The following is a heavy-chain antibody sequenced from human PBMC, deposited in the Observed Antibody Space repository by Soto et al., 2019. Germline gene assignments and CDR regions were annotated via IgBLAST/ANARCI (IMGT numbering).Heavy chain of an antibody. CDR3: ARDGVDTATGYYYGMDV. Sequence: GASVKVSCKASGYTFTSYGISWVRQAPGQGLEWMGWISAYNGNTNYAQKLQGRVTMTTDTSTSTAYMELRSLRSDDTAVYYCARDGVDTATGYYYGMDVWGQGTTVTVLL. J-gene: IGHJ6*02. CDR1: GYTFTSYG. V-gene: IGHV1-18*01. D-gene: IGHD5-18*01. CDR2: ISAYNGNT.